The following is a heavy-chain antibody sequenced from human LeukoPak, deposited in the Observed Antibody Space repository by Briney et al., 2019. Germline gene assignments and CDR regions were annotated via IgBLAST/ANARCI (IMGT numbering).Heavy chain of an antibody. CDR2: TCTSGST. Sequence: SETLSLTCTVSGGSISTYCWSWIRQPAGKGLEWIGHTCTSGSTNYNPSLKSRVTMSVDTSNNEFSLKLNSVTAADTAVYYCARTYDSPGYYAPDYYYMDVWGKGTTVTISS. V-gene: IGHV4-4*07. CDR3: ARTYDSPGYYAPDYYYMDV. CDR1: GGSISTYC. J-gene: IGHJ6*03. D-gene: IGHD3-22*01.